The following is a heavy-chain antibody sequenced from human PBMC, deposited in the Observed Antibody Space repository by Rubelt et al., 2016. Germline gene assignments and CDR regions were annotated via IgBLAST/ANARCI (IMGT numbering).Heavy chain of an antibody. V-gene: IGHV3-13*01. CDR1: GFTFSNYD. CDR2: IGTTGDT. J-gene: IGHJ3*02. D-gene: IGHD1-14*01. CDR3: ARGGAAGEAFDI. Sequence: GGGLVQPGGSLRLYCTASGFTFSNYDMHWVRQGTGKGLEWVSGIGTTGDTHYLSSVKGRFTISRDNSKNMLYLQMNSLRAEDTAVYYCARGGAAGEAFDIWGQGTMVTVSS.